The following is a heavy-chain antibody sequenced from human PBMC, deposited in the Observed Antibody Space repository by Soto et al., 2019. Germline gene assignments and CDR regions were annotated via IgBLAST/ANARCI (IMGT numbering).Heavy chain of an antibody. Sequence: SETLSLTCTVSGGSISSGDYYWSWIRQPPGKGLEWIGYIYYSGSTYYNPSLKSRVTISVDTSKNQFSLKLSSVTAADKGVFYCARGDADYRGYYYMDVWGKGTTVTVSS. CDR1: GGSISSGDYY. D-gene: IGHD4-17*01. J-gene: IGHJ6*03. CDR3: ARGDADYRGYYYMDV. V-gene: IGHV4-30-4*01. CDR2: IYYSGST.